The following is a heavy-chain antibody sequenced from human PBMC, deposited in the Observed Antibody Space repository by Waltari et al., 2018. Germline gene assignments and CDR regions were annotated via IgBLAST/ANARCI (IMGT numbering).Heavy chain of an antibody. V-gene: IGHV3-15*07. J-gene: IGHJ4*02. D-gene: IGHD6-19*01. CDR1: GFTFTNAW. Sequence: EVQLVESGGGLVKPGGYLRLSCAASGFTFTNAWMNWVRQAPGKGLEWVGRIKSKTDGGTTDYAAPVKGRFTISRDDSKNTLYLQMNSLKTDDTAVYYCTTLGYRSGWSFDYWGQGTLVTVSS. CDR3: TTLGYRSGWSFDY. CDR2: IKSKTDGGTT.